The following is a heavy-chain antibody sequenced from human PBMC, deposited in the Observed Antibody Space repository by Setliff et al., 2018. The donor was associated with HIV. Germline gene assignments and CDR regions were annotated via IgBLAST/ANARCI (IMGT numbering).Heavy chain of an antibody. CDR1: GGSFSSYY. CDR3: ARERSLITNRRYFDS. J-gene: IGHJ4*02. V-gene: IGHV4-34*01. CDR2: INHSGST. D-gene: IGHD1-1*01. Sequence: SETLSLTCAVYGGSFSSYYWSWIRQPPGKGLEWIGEINHSGSTNYNQSLKSRVTISVDTSKNQFSLKVSSVTAADTAVYYCARERSLITNRRYFDSWGQGTLVTVSS.